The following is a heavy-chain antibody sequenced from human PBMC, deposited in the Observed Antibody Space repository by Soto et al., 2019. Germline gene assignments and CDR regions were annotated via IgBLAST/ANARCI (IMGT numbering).Heavy chain of an antibody. CDR1: GFDASVNY. CDR3: GREYYYYGMVD. J-gene: IGHJ6*02. CDR2: INSGGNT. Sequence: GGSLRLSCAASGFDASVNYMTWVRQAPVKGLEWVSAINSGGNTFYADSVKGRSTTSRDNSKNTLYLQMNSLRVEDTAMYYCGREYYYYGMVDWGQRTSVTDSS. V-gene: IGHV3-66*01.